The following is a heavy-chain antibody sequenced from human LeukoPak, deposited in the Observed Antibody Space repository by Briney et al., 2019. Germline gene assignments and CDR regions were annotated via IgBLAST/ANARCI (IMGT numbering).Heavy chain of an antibody. V-gene: IGHV4-4*07. CDR1: GGSISSYY. CDR3: AREGIIDAFDI. CDR2: IYTNGTT. J-gene: IGHJ3*02. Sequence: SETLSLTCTVSGGSISSYYWSWIRQPAGKGLELIGRIYTNGTTNYNPSLKSRVTISVDTSKNQFSLKLSSVTAAGTAVYYCAREGIIDAFDIWGQGTVVTVSS.